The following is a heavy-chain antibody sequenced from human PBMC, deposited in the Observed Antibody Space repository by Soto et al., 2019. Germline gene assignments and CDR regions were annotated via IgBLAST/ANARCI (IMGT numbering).Heavy chain of an antibody. V-gene: IGHV4-31*03. CDR3: ARVKVVPAAISPAMDV. D-gene: IGHD2-2*01. J-gene: IGHJ6*03. CDR1: GGSISSGGYY. Sequence: PSETLSLTCTVSGGSISSGGYYWSWIRQHPGKGLEWIGYIYCSGSTYYNPSLKSRVTISVDTSKNQFSLKLSSVTAADTAVYYCARVKVVPAAISPAMDVWGKGTTVTVSS. CDR2: IYCSGST.